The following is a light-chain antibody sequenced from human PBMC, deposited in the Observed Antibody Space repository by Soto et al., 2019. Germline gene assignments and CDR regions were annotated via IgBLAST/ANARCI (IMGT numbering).Light chain of an antibody. J-gene: IGLJ1*01. V-gene: IGLV2-14*01. CDR2: EVT. Sequence: QSVLTQPASVSGSPGQSITISCTGTSSDVGAYNFVSWYQHHPGRAPKLIIYEVTIRPSGVSNRFSGSKSGNTTSLTISGLQAEDEADYYCSSYTTSAPYVFGSGTKVPS. CDR1: SSDVGAYNF. CDR3: SSYTTSAPYV.